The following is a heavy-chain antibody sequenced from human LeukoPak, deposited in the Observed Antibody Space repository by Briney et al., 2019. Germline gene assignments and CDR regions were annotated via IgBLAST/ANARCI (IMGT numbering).Heavy chain of an antibody. CDR2: IKHDGSEK. CDR1: GFIFTNYF. D-gene: IGHD3-10*01. J-gene: IGHJ4*02. V-gene: IGHV3-7*03. Sequence: PGGSLRLSCAASGFIFTNYFMSWVRQAPGKGLEWVASIKHDGSEKYYVDSVRGRFTISRDNTKNSLYLQMNSLRAEDTAVYYCAKDRVRPNYYGSGSYRGVHFDYWGQGTLVTVSS. CDR3: AKDRVRPNYYGSGSYRGVHFDY.